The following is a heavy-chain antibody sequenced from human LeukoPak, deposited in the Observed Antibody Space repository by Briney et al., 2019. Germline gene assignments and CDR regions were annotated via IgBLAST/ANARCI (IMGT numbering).Heavy chain of an antibody. CDR1: GGTFSSYA. Sequence: ASVKVSCKASGGTFSSYAISWVRQAPGQGLEWMGGIIPIFGTANYAQKFQGRVTITADESTSTAYMELSSLRSEDTAVYYCARVSRPSTYSSGWYHHYYYYYYMDVWGKGTTVTISS. CDR2: IIPIFGTA. CDR3: ARVSRPSTYSSGWYHHYYYYYYMDV. V-gene: IGHV1-69*01. D-gene: IGHD6-19*01. J-gene: IGHJ6*03.